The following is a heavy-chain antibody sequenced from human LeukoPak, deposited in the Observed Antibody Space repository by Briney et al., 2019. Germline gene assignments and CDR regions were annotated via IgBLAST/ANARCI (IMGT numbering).Heavy chain of an antibody. CDR3: ASSRVAGTRYFDY. CDR1: GFTFSDYY. V-gene: IGHV3-11*01. J-gene: IGHJ4*02. Sequence: TGGSLRLSCAASGFTFSDYYMSWIRQAPGKGLEWVSYISSSGSIIYYADSEKGRFTISRDNAKNSLYLQMNSLRAEDTAVYYCASSRVAGTRYFDYWGQGTLVTVSS. D-gene: IGHD6-19*01. CDR2: ISSSGSII.